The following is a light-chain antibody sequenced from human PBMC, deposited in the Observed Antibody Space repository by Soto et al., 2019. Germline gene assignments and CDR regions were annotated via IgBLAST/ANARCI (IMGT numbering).Light chain of an antibody. CDR2: DGS. V-gene: IGKV3-11*01. Sequence: EIVLTQSPATLSLSPGERATLSCRASQSVSRYLAWYQQKPGQAPRLLIYDGSNRATGIPARFSGSGSGTDFTLTISSLEPEDFAVYYCQQRSNWPLTFGGGTKAEIK. CDR3: QQRSNWPLT. CDR1: QSVSRY. J-gene: IGKJ4*01.